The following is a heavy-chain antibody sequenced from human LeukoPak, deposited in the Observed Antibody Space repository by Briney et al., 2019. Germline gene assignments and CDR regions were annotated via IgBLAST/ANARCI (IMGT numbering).Heavy chain of an antibody. D-gene: IGHD2-15*01. CDR1: GASISSSSYY. V-gene: IGHV4-39*07. Sequence: NPSETLSLTCAVSGASISSSSYYWGWIRQPPGKGLEWIGSIYYSGSTYYNPSLKSRVTISVDTSKNQFSLKLSSVTAADTAVYYCARGATYCSGGSCWGYWGQGTLVTVSS. CDR3: ARGATYCSGGSCWGY. J-gene: IGHJ4*02. CDR2: IYYSGST.